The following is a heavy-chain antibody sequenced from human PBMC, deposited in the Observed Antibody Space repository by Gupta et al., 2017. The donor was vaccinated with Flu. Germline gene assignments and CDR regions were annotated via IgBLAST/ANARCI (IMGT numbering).Heavy chain of an antibody. D-gene: IGHD2-15*01. Sequence: QVQMLESGPRLVKPSETMSLSCAVSGASISDCYFYGGWVRQSPGKGLEWMGNAYFSGSTYYNPSLKGRVAVSVDTSKNEVSLRLTSVTATDSAIYYCARSPVVVRRYWYFDLWGLGARVTVSS. V-gene: IGHV4-39*01. CDR1: GASISDCYFY. J-gene: IGHJ2*01. CDR3: ARSPVVVRRYWYFDL. CDR2: AYFSGST.